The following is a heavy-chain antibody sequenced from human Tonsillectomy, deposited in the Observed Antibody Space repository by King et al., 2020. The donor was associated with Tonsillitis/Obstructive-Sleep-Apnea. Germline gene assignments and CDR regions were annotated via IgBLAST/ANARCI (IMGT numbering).Heavy chain of an antibody. CDR3: TRHPEQYYMDV. J-gene: IGHJ6*03. Sequence: VQLVESGGGLVKPGGSLRLSCAAFRFTFGIYGMNWVRQAPGKGLEWVSSISSSGYYTYYADSVKGRFTISRDNAKNSLFLQMNNLRAEDTAVYYCTRHPEQYYMDVWGKGTTVTVSS. CDR1: RFTFGIYG. V-gene: IGHV3-21*01. CDR2: ISSSGYYT.